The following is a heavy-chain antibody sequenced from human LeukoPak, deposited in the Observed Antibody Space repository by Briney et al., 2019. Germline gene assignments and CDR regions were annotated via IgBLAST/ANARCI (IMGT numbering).Heavy chain of an antibody. CDR1: GFTVSSKW. D-gene: IGHD3-16*01. J-gene: IGHJ4*02. CDR3: ARNYD. V-gene: IGHV3-7*04. Sequence: PGWSLRLACDASGFTVSSKWMTLVRQATGKGLEWVANVNQDGSEKYYVDSVKGRFTISRDNAKNSLYLQMNSLRAEDTAVYYCARNYDWGQGTLVTVSS. CDR2: VNQDGSEK.